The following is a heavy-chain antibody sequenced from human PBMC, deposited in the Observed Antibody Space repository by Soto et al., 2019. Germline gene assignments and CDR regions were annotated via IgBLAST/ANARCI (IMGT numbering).Heavy chain of an antibody. D-gene: IGHD3-16*02. CDR1: RGSFSGYY. Sequence: SETLSLTCAVYRGSFSGYYWSWIRQPPGKGLEWIGQINHSGSTNYNPSLKSRVTISVDTSKNQFSLKLSSVTAADTAVYYCAREETELRLGELSLNWGQGTLVTVS. V-gene: IGHV4-34*01. J-gene: IGHJ4*02. CDR2: INHSGST. CDR3: AREETELRLGELSLN.